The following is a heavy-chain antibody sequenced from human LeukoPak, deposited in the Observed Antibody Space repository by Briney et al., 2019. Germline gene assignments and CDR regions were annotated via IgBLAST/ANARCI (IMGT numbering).Heavy chain of an antibody. CDR1: GGSFSGYY. V-gene: IGHV4-34*01. D-gene: IGHD5-24*01. Sequence: SETLSLTCAVYGGSFSGYYWSWIRQPPGKGLEWIRSIYYSGSTYYNPSLKSRVTISVDTSKNQFSLKLSSVTAADTAVYYCARQRWLQSFDYWGQGTLVTVSS. CDR2: IYYSGST. J-gene: IGHJ4*02. CDR3: ARQRWLQSFDY.